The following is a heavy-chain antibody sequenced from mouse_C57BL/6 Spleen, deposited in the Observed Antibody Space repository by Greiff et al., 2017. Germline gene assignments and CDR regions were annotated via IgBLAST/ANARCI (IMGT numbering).Heavy chain of an antibody. V-gene: IGHV2-2*01. CDR2: IWSGGST. Sequence: VHLVESGPGLVQPSQSLSITCTVSGFSLTSYGVHWVRQSPGKGLEWLGVIWSGGSTDYNAAFISRLSISKDNSKSQVFFKMNSLQADDTAIYYCARAEIYYDYDPWYFDVWGTGTTVTVSS. D-gene: IGHD2-4*01. CDR3: ARAEIYYDYDPWYFDV. CDR1: GFSLTSYG. J-gene: IGHJ1*03.